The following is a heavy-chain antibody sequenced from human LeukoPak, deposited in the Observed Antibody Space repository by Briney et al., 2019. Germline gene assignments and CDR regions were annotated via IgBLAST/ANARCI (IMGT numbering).Heavy chain of an antibody. CDR2: IKQDGSEK. CDR3: ARWEGCSGGSCYLIDY. J-gene: IGHJ4*02. CDR1: GFTFSSYW. Sequence: GSLRLSCAVSGFTFSSYWMSWVRQAPGKGLEWVANIKQDGSEKYYVDSVKGRFTISRDNAKNSLYLQMNSLRAEDTAVYYCARWEGCSGGSCYLIDYWGQGTLVTVSS. D-gene: IGHD2-15*01. V-gene: IGHV3-7*01.